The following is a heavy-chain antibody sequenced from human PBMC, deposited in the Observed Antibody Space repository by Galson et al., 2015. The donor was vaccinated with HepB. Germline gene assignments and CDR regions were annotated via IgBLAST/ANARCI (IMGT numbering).Heavy chain of an antibody. CDR3: VKDQALHWFDP. D-gene: IGHD2-15*01. Sequence: SLRLSCAASGFTFSSYAMTWVRQAPGKGLEWVSTINSGSAGNTYYAESVKGRFTISRDNSKNTLSLQMNSLRTEDTAVYCCVKDQALHWFDPWGQGTQVTVSS. J-gene: IGHJ5*02. CDR1: GFTFSSYA. CDR2: INSGSAGNT. V-gene: IGHV3-23*01.